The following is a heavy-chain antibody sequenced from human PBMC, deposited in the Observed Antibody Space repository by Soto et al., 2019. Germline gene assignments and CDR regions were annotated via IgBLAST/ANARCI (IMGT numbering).Heavy chain of an antibody. CDR2: INPNSGGT. CDR1: GYTFTGYY. CDR3: ARNLYYYYGMDV. J-gene: IGHJ6*02. V-gene: IGHV1-2*04. Sequence: ASVKVSCKASGYTFTGYYMHWVRQAPGQGLEWMGWINPNSGGTNYAQKFQGWVTMTRDTSISTAYMELSRLRSDDTAVYYCARNLYYYYGMDVWGQGTTVIVSS.